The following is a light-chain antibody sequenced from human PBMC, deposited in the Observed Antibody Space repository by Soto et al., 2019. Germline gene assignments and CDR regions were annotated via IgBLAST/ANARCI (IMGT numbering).Light chain of an antibody. V-gene: IGLV2-8*01. CDR2: EVI. J-gene: IGLJ2*01. CDR1: SSDVGGYNY. Sequence: QSVLTQPPSASGSPGQSVTISCTGTSSDVGGYNYVSWYQQHPGKAPKLMIYEVIKRPSGVPDRFSGSRSGNTASLTVSGLQAEDEADYYCTSYAGSNTPVFGGGTKLTVL. CDR3: TSYAGSNTPV.